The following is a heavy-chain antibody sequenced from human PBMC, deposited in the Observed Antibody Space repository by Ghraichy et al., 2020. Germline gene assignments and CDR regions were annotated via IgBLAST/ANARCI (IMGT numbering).Heavy chain of an antibody. Sequence: ASVKVSCKASGYTFTSYGISWVRQAPGQGLEWMGWISAYNGNTNYAQKLQGRVTMTTDTSTSTAYMELRSLRSDDTAVYYCARDSYDILTAYDRMDVWGQGTTVTVSS. J-gene: IGHJ6*02. D-gene: IGHD3-9*01. CDR3: ARDSYDILTAYDRMDV. V-gene: IGHV1-18*01. CDR2: ISAYNGNT. CDR1: GYTFTSYG.